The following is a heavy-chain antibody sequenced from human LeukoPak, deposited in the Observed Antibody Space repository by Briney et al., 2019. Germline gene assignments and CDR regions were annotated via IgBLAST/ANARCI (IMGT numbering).Heavy chain of an antibody. CDR1: GGSFGGGLYY. CDR3: ARRTLVGYRNCFDP. Sequence: SETLSLTCTVSGGSFGGGLYYWGWLRQPPGKRLEWIGSVYFDGNTYYNPSLRSRAIISIDMSKNQFSLNLTSVTAADTAVYFCARRTLVGYRNCFDPWGQGTQVIVSS. V-gene: IGHV4-39*01. D-gene: IGHD6-13*01. J-gene: IGHJ5*02. CDR2: VYFDGNT.